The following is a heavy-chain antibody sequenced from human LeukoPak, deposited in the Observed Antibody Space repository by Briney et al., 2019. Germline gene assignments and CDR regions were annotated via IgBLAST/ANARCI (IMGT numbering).Heavy chain of an antibody. Sequence: PGGSLRLSCVASGFTFSTYWMTWVRQAPGKGLEWVANIKQDGSDKYHVDSVKGRFSISRDNAKSSLYLQMNSLRPEDTARYYCARHHRGSSSESVFDFWGQGTLVTVSS. CDR1: GFTFSTYW. V-gene: IGHV3-7*01. CDR3: ARHHRGSSSESVFDF. CDR2: IKQDGSDK. D-gene: IGHD6-6*01. J-gene: IGHJ4*02.